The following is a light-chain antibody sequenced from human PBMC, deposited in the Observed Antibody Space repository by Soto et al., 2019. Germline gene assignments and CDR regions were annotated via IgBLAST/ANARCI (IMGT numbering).Light chain of an antibody. J-gene: IGLJ2*01. CDR2: EVN. CDR1: SNDIGIYNY. Sequence: QSVLTQPASVSGSPGQSISISCTGTSNDIGIYNYVSWYQQYPGKAPKLLIYEVNNRLSGVSNRFSGSKSGNTASLTISGLQAEDESFYYCSSYTCTSTVFGGGTQLTVL. V-gene: IGLV2-14*01. CDR3: SSYTCTSTV.